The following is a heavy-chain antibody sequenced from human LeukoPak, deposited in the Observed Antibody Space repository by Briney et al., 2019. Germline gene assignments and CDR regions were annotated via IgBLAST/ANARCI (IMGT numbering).Heavy chain of an antibody. CDR2: IFPGDSDT. CDR3: ASEYCSGGNCYFDY. V-gene: IGHV5-51*01. CDR1: DYSFATYW. J-gene: IGHJ4*02. Sequence: GESLKISFKGSDYSFATYWIGWVRPMPGQGLEWMGIIFPGDSDTRYSPSFQGQVTISADKSISTAYLQWSSLKASDTAIYYCASEYCSGGNCYFDYWGQGTLVTVSS. D-gene: IGHD2-15*01.